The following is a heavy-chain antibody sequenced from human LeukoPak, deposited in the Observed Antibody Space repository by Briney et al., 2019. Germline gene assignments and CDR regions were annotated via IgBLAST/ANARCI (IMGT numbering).Heavy chain of an antibody. J-gene: IGHJ4*02. CDR1: GFTVSSTNY. D-gene: IGHD4-23*01. CDR3: ARGTVVNPKLWYYLDS. CDR2: IYSGGST. V-gene: IGHV3-66*01. Sequence: GGSLRLSCAASGFTVSSTNYMTWVRQAPGKGLEWVSVIYSGGSTYYADSVKGRFTISRDNSKNTLYLQMNNLRAEDTAVYYRARGTVVNPKLWYYLDSWGQGTLVTVSS.